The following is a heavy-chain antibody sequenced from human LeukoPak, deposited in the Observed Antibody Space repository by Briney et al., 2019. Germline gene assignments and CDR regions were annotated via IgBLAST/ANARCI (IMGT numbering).Heavy chain of an antibody. Sequence: GGSLRLSCAASGFTFSDHTMTWVCQTPGKGLEWVSGIFGSGSNTYYADSVKGRFTISRDNSKNTVYLQMNSLRADDTAVYYCARVGDWSYYFGMDAWGQGTTVSVSS. D-gene: IGHD3-16*01. CDR3: ARVGDWSYYFGMDA. CDR2: IFGSGSNT. CDR1: GFTFSDHT. V-gene: IGHV3-23*01. J-gene: IGHJ6*02.